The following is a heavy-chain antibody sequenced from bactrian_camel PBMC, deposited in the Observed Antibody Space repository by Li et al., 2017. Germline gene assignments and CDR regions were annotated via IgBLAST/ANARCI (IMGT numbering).Heavy chain of an antibody. D-gene: IGHD2*01. Sequence: DVQLVESGGGLVQPGGSLRLSRAASGFTWRFSTYAMSWVRQAPGKGLEWVGLINSSGGSTLYADSVKGRFTISRDNAKNTLYLQLNNLKTEDTAMYYCTRDRGLAVPAGSSDYWAQGTQVTVS. J-gene: IGHJ4*01. CDR3: TRDRGLAVPAGSSDY. CDR2: INSSGGST. CDR1: GFTWRFSTYA. V-gene: IGHV3S31*01.